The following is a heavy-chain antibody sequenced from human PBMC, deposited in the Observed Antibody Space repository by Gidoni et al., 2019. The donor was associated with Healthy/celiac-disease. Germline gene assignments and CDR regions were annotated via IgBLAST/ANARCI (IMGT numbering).Heavy chain of an antibody. CDR3: AKDEDYDFWSGSPTTFDY. J-gene: IGHJ4*02. V-gene: IGHV3-23*01. CDR2: IRCIGGST. D-gene: IGHD3-3*01. CDR1: GFTFSSYA. Sequence: EVQRLESGGGLVQPGGSLRLSCAASGFTFSSYAMSWVRQAPGKGLVWVSAIRCIGGSTFYAHSVKGRFTISSDNSKNTLYLQMNSLRAEDTAVYYCAKDEDYDFWSGSPTTFDYWGQGTLVTVSS.